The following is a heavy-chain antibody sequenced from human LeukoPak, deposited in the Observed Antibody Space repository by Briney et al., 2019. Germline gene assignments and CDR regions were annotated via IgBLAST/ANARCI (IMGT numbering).Heavy chain of an antibody. CDR3: ARGSSSFVY. J-gene: IGHJ4*02. D-gene: IGHD6-13*01. Sequence: SQTLSLTCTVSGGSISSGSYYWGWIRHPAGKGLEWIGRIYTSGSTNYNPSLKSRVTISVDTSKNQFSLKLSSVTAADTAVYYCARGSSSFVYWGQGTLVTVSS. CDR1: GGSISSGSYY. CDR2: IYTSGST. V-gene: IGHV4-61*02.